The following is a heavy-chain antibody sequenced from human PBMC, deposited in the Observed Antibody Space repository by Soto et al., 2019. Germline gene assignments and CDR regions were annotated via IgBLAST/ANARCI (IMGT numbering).Heavy chain of an antibody. CDR3: AKADIVATITNYGMDV. CDR2: IIPIFGTA. V-gene: IGHV1-69*13. J-gene: IGHJ6*02. Sequence: SVKVSCKASGGTFSSYAISWVRQAPGQGLEWMGGIIPIFGTANYAQKFQGRVTITADESTSTAYMELSSLRSEDTAVYYCAKADIVATITNYGMDVWGQGTTVTVSS. D-gene: IGHD5-12*01. CDR1: GGTFSSYA.